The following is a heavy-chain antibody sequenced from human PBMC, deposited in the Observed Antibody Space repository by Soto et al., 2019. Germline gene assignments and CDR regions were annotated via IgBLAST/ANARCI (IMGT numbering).Heavy chain of an antibody. CDR3: GKYSGSYPVYNGMNV. CDR1: GLPFSTSA. J-gene: IGHJ6*02. Sequence: GGSLRLSCVASGLPFSTSAMNWVRQAPGKGLEWVSIISANSDAAYYAESVKGRFTSSRDNSKNTLYLQMDSLRPEDTAVYYCGKYSGSYPVYNGMNVWGQGTTVTVSS. V-gene: IGHV3-23*01. CDR2: ISANSDAA. D-gene: IGHD1-26*01.